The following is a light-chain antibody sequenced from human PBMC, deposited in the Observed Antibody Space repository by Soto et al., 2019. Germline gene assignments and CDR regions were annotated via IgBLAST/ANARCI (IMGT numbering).Light chain of an antibody. CDR2: SVS. Sequence: QSVLTQPRSVSGSPGQSVTISCTGPSSDVGGHNYVSWYQQYPGKAPKLLLSSVSKRPSGVPDRFSGSKSGNTASLTISGLQAEDEADYYCCSYAGSYTYVFGTGTKV. J-gene: IGLJ1*01. CDR1: SSDVGGHNY. CDR3: CSYAGSYTYV. V-gene: IGLV2-11*01.